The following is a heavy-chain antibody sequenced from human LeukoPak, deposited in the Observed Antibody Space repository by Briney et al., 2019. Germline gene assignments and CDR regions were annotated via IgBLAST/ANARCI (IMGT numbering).Heavy chain of an antibody. CDR3: AKAYCSSTRCSSDLYFQH. CDR1: GFPFSSCG. CDR2: MRYDGSNK. Sequence: GGSLRLSCAASGFPFSSCGMHWVRHGPGKGQERVAFMRYDGSNKYYADSVKGRFTISRDNSKNTLYLQMNSLRAEDTAVYYCAKAYCSSTRCSSDLYFQHWGQGTLVTVSS. D-gene: IGHD2-2*01. V-gene: IGHV3-30*02. J-gene: IGHJ1*01.